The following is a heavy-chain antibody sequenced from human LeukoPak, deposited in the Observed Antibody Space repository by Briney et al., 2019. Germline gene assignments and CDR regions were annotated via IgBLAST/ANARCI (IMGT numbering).Heavy chain of an antibody. D-gene: IGHD6-13*01. V-gene: IGHV3-30*04. Sequence: GGSLRLSCAASGFTFSSYAMHWVRQAPGKGLEWVAVISNDGRNKYYADSVKGRFTISRDNPKNTLYLQMNSLRAEGTAVYYCARDLGIAAAGYFEYWGQGTLVTVSS. CDR3: ARDLGIAAAGYFEY. CDR2: ISNDGRNK. J-gene: IGHJ4*02. CDR1: GFTFSSYA.